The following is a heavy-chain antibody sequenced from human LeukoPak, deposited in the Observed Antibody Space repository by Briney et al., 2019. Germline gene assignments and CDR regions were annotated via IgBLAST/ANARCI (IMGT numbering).Heavy chain of an antibody. D-gene: IGHD6-19*01. J-gene: IGHJ5*01. CDR1: GFTFSSFN. CDR3: AKDASLAVAGRGWFDS. V-gene: IGHV3-48*01. Sequence: GGSLRLSCAASGFTFSSFNMNWVRQAPGKGLEWVSYISSSSSSIYYADSARGRFTISRDNSKNTLYLQMNSLRAEDTAVYYCAKDASLAVAGRGWFDSWGQGTLVTVSS. CDR2: ISSSSSSI.